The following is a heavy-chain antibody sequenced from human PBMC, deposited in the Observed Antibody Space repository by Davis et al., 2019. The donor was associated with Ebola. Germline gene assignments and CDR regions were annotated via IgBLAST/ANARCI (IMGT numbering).Heavy chain of an antibody. D-gene: IGHD2-21*01. V-gene: IGHV5-51*01. CDR2: IYPGDSDT. CDR1: GYSFTSYW. CDR3: ARLTYCGGDCKWGFDP. Sequence: PGGSLRLSCKGSGYSFTSYWIGWVRQMPGKGLEWMGIIYPGDSDTRYSPSFQGQATISADKSISTAYLQWSSLKASDTAMYYCARLTYCGGDCKWGFDPWGQGTLVTVSS. J-gene: IGHJ5*02.